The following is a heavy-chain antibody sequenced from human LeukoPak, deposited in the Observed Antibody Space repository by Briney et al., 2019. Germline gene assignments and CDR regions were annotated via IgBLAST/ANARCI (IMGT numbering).Heavy chain of an antibody. Sequence: PGRSLRLSCAASGFTFDNYAMHWVRQVPGKGLEWVSSISWNSFIIGYADSVKGRFTISRDNAKNSLYLQMDSLRPEDTAFYYCAKDSSSTWADTVNFDYWGQGTLVTVSS. D-gene: IGHD5-18*01. J-gene: IGHJ4*02. CDR1: GFTFDNYA. CDR2: ISWNSFII. V-gene: IGHV3-9*01. CDR3: AKDSSSTWADTVNFDY.